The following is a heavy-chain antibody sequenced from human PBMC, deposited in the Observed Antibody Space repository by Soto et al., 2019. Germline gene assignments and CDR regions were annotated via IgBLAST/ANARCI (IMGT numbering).Heavy chain of an antibody. CDR1: GFNVSYNY. D-gene: IGHD6-19*01. Sequence: EVQLVETGGGLIQPGGSLRLSCAASGFNVSYNYMRWVRQAPGKGLEWVSSIHSDGGTYYADSVKGRFTISRDNSTNTVYLQMNRLSSEDTAVYYCGSIAVAEGFDPWGQGTLVTVSS. J-gene: IGHJ5*02. CDR2: IHSDGGT. CDR3: GSIAVAEGFDP. V-gene: IGHV3-53*02.